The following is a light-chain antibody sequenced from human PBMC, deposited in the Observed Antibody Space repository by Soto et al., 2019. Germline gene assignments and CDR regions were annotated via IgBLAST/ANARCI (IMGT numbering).Light chain of an antibody. CDR3: QQYGGSPIT. CDR1: QSVTTR. CDR2: GAS. V-gene: IGKV3-20*01. J-gene: IGKJ5*01. Sequence: EIVLTQSPDTLSLSPGGRATLSCRASQSVTTRLAWYQQKPGQPPRLLISGASVRASGVPVRISGSGSGTDFSLTSSRLEPEDFALYYCQQYGGSPITFGRGTRLEVK.